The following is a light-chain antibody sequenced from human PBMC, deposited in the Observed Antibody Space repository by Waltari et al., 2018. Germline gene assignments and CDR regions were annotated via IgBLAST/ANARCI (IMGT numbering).Light chain of an antibody. CDR2: DAS. J-gene: IGKJ5*01. CDR3: QQRSNWPIT. CDR1: QGVSSY. V-gene: IGKV3-11*01. Sequence: EIVLTQSPATLSLSPGERATHSCRASQGVSSYLAWYQQKPGQAPGLLIYDASNRATGIPARFSGSGSGTDFTLTISSLEPEAFAVYDCQQRSNWPITLGQGTRVEIK.